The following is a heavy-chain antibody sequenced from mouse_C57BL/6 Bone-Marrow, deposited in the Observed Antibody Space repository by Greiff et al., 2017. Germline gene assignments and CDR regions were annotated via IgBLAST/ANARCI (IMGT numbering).Heavy chain of an antibody. CDR1: GYAFSSSW. Sequence: QVQLQQSGPELVKPGASVKISCKASGYAFSSSWMHWVKQRPGKGLEWIGRIYPGDGDTNNNGKFKGKATLTADKSSSTAYMQLNSLTSEDSAVYFCESAEKGYDGSSYYFDYWGQGTTLTVSS. D-gene: IGHD1-1*01. CDR2: IYPGDGDT. J-gene: IGHJ2*01. CDR3: ESAEKGYDGSSYYFDY. V-gene: IGHV1-82*01.